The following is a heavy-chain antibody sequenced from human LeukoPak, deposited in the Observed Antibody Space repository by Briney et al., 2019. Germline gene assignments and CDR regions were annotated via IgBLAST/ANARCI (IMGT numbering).Heavy chain of an antibody. CDR3: ARDGPDIVVVPAALPFDY. CDR2: IIPIFGTA. J-gene: IGHJ4*02. CDR1: GGTFSSYA. Sequence: SVKVSCKASGGTFSSYAISWVRQAPGQGLEWMGGIIPIFGTANYAQKFQGRVTITADESTSTAYMELSSLRSEDTAVYYCARDGPDIVVVPAALPFDYWGQGTLVTVSS. D-gene: IGHD2-2*02. V-gene: IGHV1-69*13.